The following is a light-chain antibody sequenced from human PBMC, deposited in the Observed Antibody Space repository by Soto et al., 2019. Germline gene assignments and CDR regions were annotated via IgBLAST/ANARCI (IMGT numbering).Light chain of an antibody. CDR1: SSDVGAYKY. CDR2: EVS. V-gene: IGLV2-14*01. J-gene: IGLJ1*01. CDR3: GSYSNSAYV. Sequence: QSVLTQPASVSGSPGQSLTISCTGTSSDVGAYKYVSWYQHHPGTAPKLIIYEVSNRPSGVSNRFSGSKSGNTASLTISGLQAEDEADYYCGSYSNSAYVFGTGTKVTVL.